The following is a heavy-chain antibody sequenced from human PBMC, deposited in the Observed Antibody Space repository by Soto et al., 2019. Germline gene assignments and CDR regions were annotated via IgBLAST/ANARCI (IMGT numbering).Heavy chain of an antibody. J-gene: IGHJ4*02. Sequence: EVQLVQSGAEVKKPGESLRISCKGSGYSFTSYWISWVRQMPGKGLEWMGRIDPSDSYTNYSPSFQGHVTISADKSITPAYRQWSSLKASDTAMYYCARHVMGARGWVDEPLWGQETLVTVSS. V-gene: IGHV5-10-1*01. D-gene: IGHD1-26*01. CDR2: IDPSDSYT. CDR3: ARHVMGARGWVDEPL. CDR1: GYSFTSYW.